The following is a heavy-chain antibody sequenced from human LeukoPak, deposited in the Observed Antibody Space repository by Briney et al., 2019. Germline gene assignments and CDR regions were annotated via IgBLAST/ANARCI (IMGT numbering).Heavy chain of an antibody. CDR3: ARRAGYSYGTVDY. CDR2: ISSNGGST. CDR1: GFTFSSYS. D-gene: IGHD5-18*01. Sequence: GGSLRLSCAASGFTFSSYSMNWVRQAPGKGLEWVSYISSNGGSTYYANSVKGRFTISRDNSKNTLYLQMGSLRAEDMAVYYCARRAGYSYGTVDYWGQGTLVTVSS. V-gene: IGHV3-64*01. J-gene: IGHJ4*02.